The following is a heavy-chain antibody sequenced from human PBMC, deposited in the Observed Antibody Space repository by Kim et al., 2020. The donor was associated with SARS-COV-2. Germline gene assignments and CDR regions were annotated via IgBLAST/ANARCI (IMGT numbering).Heavy chain of an antibody. CDR1: GGSISSSSYY. J-gene: IGHJ3*02. CDR2: IYYSGST. Sequence: SETLSLTCTVSGGSISSSSYYWGWIRQPPGKGLEWIGSIYYSGSTYYNPSLKSRVTISVDTSKNQFSLKLSSVTAADTAVYYCARDWWGASNEGAFDIWGQGTMVTVSS. D-gene: IGHD2-15*01. V-gene: IGHV4-39*07. CDR3: ARDWWGASNEGAFDI.